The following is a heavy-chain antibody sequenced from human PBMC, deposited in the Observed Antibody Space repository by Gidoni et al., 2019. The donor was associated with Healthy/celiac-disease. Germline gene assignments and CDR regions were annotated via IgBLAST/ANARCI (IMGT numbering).Heavy chain of an antibody. CDR3: AQTTVTTYYDYGMDV. CDR2: IIPIFGTA. D-gene: IGHD4-17*01. Sequence: QVQLVQSGAEVKKPGSSVKVSCKASGSTFRSYAISWVRQAPGQGLEWMGGIIPIFGTANYAQKFQGRVTITADESTSTAYMELSSLRSEDTAVYYCAQTTVTTYYDYGMDVWGQGTTVTVSS. CDR1: GSTFRSYA. J-gene: IGHJ6*02. V-gene: IGHV1-69*01.